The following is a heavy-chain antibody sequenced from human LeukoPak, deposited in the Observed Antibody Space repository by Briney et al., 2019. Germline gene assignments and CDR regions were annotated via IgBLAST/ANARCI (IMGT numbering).Heavy chain of an antibody. J-gene: IGHJ4*02. D-gene: IGHD3-9*01. V-gene: IGHV3-23*01. CDR1: GFTFSSYA. Sequence: GGSLRLSCAASGFTFSSYAMSWVRQAPGKGLEWVSAISASGISTYYADSVKGRFTISRDNSRNTLYLQMNSLRVEDTALYYCVKGDNNILTGYYNSFDYWGQETLVTVSS. CDR3: VKGDNNILTGYYNSFDY. CDR2: ISASGIST.